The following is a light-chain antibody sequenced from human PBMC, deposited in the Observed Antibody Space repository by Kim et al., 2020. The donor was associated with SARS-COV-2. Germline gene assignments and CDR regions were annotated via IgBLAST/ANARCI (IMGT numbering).Light chain of an antibody. CDR1: SGSIAGNN. J-gene: IGLJ3*02. V-gene: IGLV6-57*02. CDR3: QSYDNNIWV. CDR2: DDD. Sequence: GVTVIISCTGSSGSIAGNNVQWYQQRPSSATTTVIYDDDQRPSGVPDRFSGSIDSSSTSASLTISGLKTEDEADYYCQSYDNNIWVFGGGTQLTVL.